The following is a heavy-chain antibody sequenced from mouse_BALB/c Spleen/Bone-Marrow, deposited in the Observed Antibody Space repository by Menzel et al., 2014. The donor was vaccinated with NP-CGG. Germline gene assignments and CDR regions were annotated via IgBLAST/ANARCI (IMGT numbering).Heavy chain of an antibody. J-gene: IGHJ3*01. V-gene: IGHV1S135*01. CDR1: GYAFTSYN. D-gene: IGHD2-1*01. Sequence: EVQLQQSGPELVKPGASVKVSCKASGYAFTSYNIYWVKQSHGKSLEWIGYIDPYNGDTNYNQKFKVKATLTVDKSSSTAYMHLNSLTSEDSAVYYCASCGNYEAWFAYWGQGTLVTGSA. CDR2: IDPYNGDT. CDR3: ASCGNYEAWFAY.